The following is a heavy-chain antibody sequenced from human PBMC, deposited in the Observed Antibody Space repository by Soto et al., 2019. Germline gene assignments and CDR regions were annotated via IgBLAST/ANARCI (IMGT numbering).Heavy chain of an antibody. CDR1: GYTFTSYG. Sequence: ASVKVSCKASGYTFTSYGISWVRQAPGQGLEWMGWISAYNGNTNYAQKIQGRVTMTTDTSTSTAYMELRSLRSDDTAVYYCAREAITMVRGVTTSGYGMDVWGQGTTVTVSS. J-gene: IGHJ6*02. D-gene: IGHD3-10*01. CDR2: ISAYNGNT. CDR3: AREAITMVRGVTTSGYGMDV. V-gene: IGHV1-18*01.